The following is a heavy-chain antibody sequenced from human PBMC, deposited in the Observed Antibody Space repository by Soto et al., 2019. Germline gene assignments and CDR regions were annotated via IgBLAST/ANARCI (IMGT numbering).Heavy chain of an antibody. CDR3: ARASTTVTTLDY. V-gene: IGHV4-39*07. CDR1: GGSISSSSYY. D-gene: IGHD4-17*01. J-gene: IGHJ4*02. Sequence: SETLSLTCTVSGGSISSSSYYWGWIRQPPGKGLEWIGSIFYSGSTYYNPSLKSRVTISVDRSKNQFSLKLSSVTAADTAVYYCARASTTVTTLDYWGQGTLVTVSS. CDR2: IFYSGST.